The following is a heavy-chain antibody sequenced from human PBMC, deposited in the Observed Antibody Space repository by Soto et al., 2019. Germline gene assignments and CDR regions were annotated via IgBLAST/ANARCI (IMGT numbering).Heavy chain of an antibody. J-gene: IGHJ4*02. Sequence: QLQLQESGPELVKPSETLSLNCTVSGVSLTSNYYYWGWIRQPPGKGLELIGSFYYSQSTYFNPSLKSRVTISVETSKTQYSLKLSAVTAADTAVYYCARRSTVTYDYWGQGILVTVSS. CDR2: FYYSQST. CDR3: ARRSTVTYDY. V-gene: IGHV4-39*01. D-gene: IGHD4-17*01. CDR1: GVSLTSNYYY.